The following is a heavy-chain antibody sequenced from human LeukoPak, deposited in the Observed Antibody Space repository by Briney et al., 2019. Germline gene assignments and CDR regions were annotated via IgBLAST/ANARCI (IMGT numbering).Heavy chain of an antibody. V-gene: IGHV3-74*01. CDR2: ISPTGSTT. CDR1: GFSFSGHW. D-gene: IGHD6-6*01. J-gene: IGHJ4*02. Sequence: GGSLRLSCTASGFSFSGHWMHWARQLPGKGLVWVSRISPTGSTTSYADPVKGRFTVSRDNAKNTLYLQVNNLRAEDTAVYYCARGPNSNWSGLDFWGQGTLLTVSS. CDR3: ARGPNSNWSGLDF.